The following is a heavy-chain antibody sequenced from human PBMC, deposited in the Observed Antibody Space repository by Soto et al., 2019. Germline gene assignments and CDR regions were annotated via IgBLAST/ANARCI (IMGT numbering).Heavy chain of an antibody. D-gene: IGHD6-19*01. CDR3: AKPLQQWLLQGSGVDV. Sequence: GGSLRLSCAASGLSFSEYSMTWVRQAPGKGLQWVSAISGDTATTHYADSVKGRFTISRDNSRDTLYLQMNSLRVEDTAIYYCAKPLQQWLLQGSGVDVWGQGTTVTVSS. CDR2: ISGDTATT. J-gene: IGHJ6*02. CDR1: GLSFSEYS. V-gene: IGHV3-23*01.